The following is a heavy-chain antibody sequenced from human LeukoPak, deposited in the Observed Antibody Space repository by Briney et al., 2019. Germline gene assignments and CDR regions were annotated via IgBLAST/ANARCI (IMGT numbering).Heavy chain of an antibody. CDR1: GASIRSGDYY. Sequence: SETLSLTCTVSGASIRSGDYYWGWLRQPPGTGLEWIGYIYDSGSTYYNPSLKGRITISVDTSENRFSLKLSSVTATDTAVYYCARDCSGGSCYGAFDIWGQGTMVTVSS. D-gene: IGHD2-15*01. V-gene: IGHV4-30-4*01. J-gene: IGHJ3*02. CDR3: ARDCSGGSCYGAFDI. CDR2: IYDSGST.